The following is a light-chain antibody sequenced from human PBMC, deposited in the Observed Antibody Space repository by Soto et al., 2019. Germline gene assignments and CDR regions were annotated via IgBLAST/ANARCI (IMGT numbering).Light chain of an antibody. Sequence: DIQMTQSPSALSASVGDKITITCRTRQTVSCYINWYQHKPGKAPNLIIYHTSNLQSGVPSRFRGSGSGTDVTLTITNLQPEEFATYYCQQTYAFVRTFGQGTNLEIK. CDR2: HTS. CDR1: QTVSCY. V-gene: IGKV1-39*01. CDR3: QQTYAFVRT. J-gene: IGKJ2*01.